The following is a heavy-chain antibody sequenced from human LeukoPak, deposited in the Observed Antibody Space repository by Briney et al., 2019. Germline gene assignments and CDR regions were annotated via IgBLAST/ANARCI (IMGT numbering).Heavy chain of an antibody. CDR2: MNPNSGNT. V-gene: IGHV1-8*03. Sequence: GASVKVSCKASGYTFTSYDINWVRQATGQGLEGMGWMNPNSGNTGYAQKFQGRVTITRNTSISTAYMELSSLRSEDTAVYYCARGLYSSSWYVYNYYYMDVWGKGTTVTVSS. CDR3: ARGLYSSSWYVYNYYYMDV. J-gene: IGHJ6*03. D-gene: IGHD6-13*01. CDR1: GYTFTSYD.